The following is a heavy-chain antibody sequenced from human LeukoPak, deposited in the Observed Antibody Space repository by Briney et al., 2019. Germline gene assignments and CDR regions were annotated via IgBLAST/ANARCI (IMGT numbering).Heavy chain of an antibody. CDR1: GYTFTGYY. V-gene: IGHV1-2*06. Sequence: ASVKVSCKASGYTFTGYYMHWVRQAPGQGLEWMGRINPNSGGTNYVQKFQGRVTMTRDTSISTAYMELSRLRSDDTAVYYCARDEEVQLERRFDYWGQGTLVTVSS. CDR2: INPNSGGT. D-gene: IGHD1-1*01. J-gene: IGHJ4*02. CDR3: ARDEEVQLERRFDY.